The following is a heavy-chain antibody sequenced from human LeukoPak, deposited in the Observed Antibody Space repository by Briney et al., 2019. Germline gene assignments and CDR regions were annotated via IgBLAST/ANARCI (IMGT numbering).Heavy chain of an antibody. J-gene: IGHJ4*02. CDR3: ARDITYYYDSSGYPFGY. V-gene: IGHV1-2*02. CDR1: GYTFTGYY. D-gene: IGHD3-22*01. CDR2: INPNSGGT. Sequence: ASVKVSCKASGYTFTGYYMHWVRQAPGQGLEWMGWINPNSGGTNYAQKFQDRVTMTRDTSISTAYMELSRLRSDDTAVYYCARDITYYYDSSGYPFGYWGQGTLVTVSS.